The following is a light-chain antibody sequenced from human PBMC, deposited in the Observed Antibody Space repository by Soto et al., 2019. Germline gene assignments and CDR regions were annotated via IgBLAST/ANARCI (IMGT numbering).Light chain of an antibody. CDR2: AAS. V-gene: IGKV1-9*01. CDR1: QGISSF. Sequence: QLTQSPSSLSASVGDRVTITCRASQGISSFLAWYQQKPGKAPKLLIYAASTLQSGVPSRFSGSGSGTDFTLTISSLQPEDFATYYCQQFNSYPRTFGPGTKVDIK. CDR3: QQFNSYPRT. J-gene: IGKJ3*01.